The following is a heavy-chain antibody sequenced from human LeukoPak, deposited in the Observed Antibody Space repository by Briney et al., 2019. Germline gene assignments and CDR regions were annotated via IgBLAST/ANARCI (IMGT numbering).Heavy chain of an antibody. V-gene: IGHV3-11*01. J-gene: IGHJ3*02. Sequence: GGSLRLSCAASGFTFSDYYMSWIRQAPGKGLEWVSYISSSGSTIYYADSVKGRFTISRDNAKNSLYLQMNSLRAEDTAVYYCAKEYCSSTSCYLPWAFDIWGQGTMVTVSS. CDR1: GFTFSDYY. CDR3: AKEYCSSTSCYLPWAFDI. CDR2: ISSSGSTI. D-gene: IGHD2-2*01.